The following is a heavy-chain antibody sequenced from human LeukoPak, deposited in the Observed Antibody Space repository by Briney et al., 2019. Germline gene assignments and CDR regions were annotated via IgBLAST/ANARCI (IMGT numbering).Heavy chain of an antibody. CDR2: IRYDGSNK. CDR1: GFTFSSYG. Sequence: GGSLRLSCAASGFTFSSYGMHWVRQAPGKGLEWVAFIRYDGSNKYYADSVKGRFTISRDNSKNTLYLQMNSLRAEDTAVYYCTRHRGDYSNYYYYYYMDVWGKGTTVTASS. J-gene: IGHJ6*03. V-gene: IGHV3-30*02. CDR3: TRHRGDYSNYYYYYYMDV. D-gene: IGHD4-11*01.